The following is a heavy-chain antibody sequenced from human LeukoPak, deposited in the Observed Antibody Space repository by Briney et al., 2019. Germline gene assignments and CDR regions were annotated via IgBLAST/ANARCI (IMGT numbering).Heavy chain of an antibody. D-gene: IGHD3-10*01. CDR3: ARRRVTFIRGVDITSYYFDY. Sequence: GGSLRLSCAASGFTFSNYNMNWVRQAPGKGLEWVSSISRSSSYIYNADSVKGRFTISRDNAKNSLYLQMNSLRAEDTALYYCARRRVTFIRGVDITSYYFDYWGQGTLVTVSS. CDR2: ISRSSSYI. J-gene: IGHJ4*02. V-gene: IGHV3-21*04. CDR1: GFTFSNYN.